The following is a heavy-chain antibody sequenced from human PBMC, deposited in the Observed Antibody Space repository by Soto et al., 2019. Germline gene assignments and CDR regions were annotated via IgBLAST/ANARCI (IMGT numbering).Heavy chain of an antibody. CDR2: INHSGST. J-gene: IGHJ6*02. D-gene: IGHD3-10*01. Sequence: PSETLSLTCAVYGGSFSGYYWSWIRQPPGKGLEWFGEINHSGSTNYNPSLKSRVTISVDTSKNQFSLKLSSVTAADTAVYYCARVMGYYYGSGTTYYYYGMDVWGQGTTVTVSS. CDR3: ARVMGYYYGSGTTYYYYGMDV. V-gene: IGHV4-34*01. CDR1: GGSFSGYY.